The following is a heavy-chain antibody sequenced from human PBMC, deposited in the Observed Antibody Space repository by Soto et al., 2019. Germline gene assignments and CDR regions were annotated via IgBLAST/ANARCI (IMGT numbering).Heavy chain of an antibody. CDR3: AKGRGGSGSLTPRVDF. CDR2: ISGGGDTT. Sequence: EVQLLDSGGGLVQPGGSLRLSCAASGFTFNNYAMTWVRQAPGKGLEWVSAISGGGDTTSYADSVKGRFTVSRDGSKNTLYLQMCSLRAEDTALYYCAKGRGGSGSLTPRVDFWGQGTLVTVSS. D-gene: IGHD3-10*01. CDR1: GFTFNNYA. J-gene: IGHJ4*02. V-gene: IGHV3-23*01.